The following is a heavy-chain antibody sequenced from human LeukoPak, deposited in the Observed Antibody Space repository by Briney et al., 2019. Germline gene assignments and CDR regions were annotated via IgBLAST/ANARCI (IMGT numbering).Heavy chain of an antibody. CDR1: GFTFSYYG. Sequence: QPGGSLRLSCAASGFTFSYYGLHWVRQGPGKGLEWVAVISYDGSNKYYADSVKGRFTISRDNSNTTLYLQMGSLRAGDTAVYFCGRDIQLSYLGQGTLVTVSS. J-gene: IGHJ4*02. CDR2: ISYDGSNK. CDR3: GRDIQLSY. V-gene: IGHV3-30*03. D-gene: IGHD1-1*01.